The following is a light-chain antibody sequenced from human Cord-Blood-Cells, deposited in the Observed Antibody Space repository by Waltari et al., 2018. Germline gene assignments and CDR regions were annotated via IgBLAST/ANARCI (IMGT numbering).Light chain of an antibody. CDR2: GAS. J-gene: IGKJ1*01. V-gene: IGKV3-20*01. Sequence: EIVLTHSPGTLSLSPGARATLSCRASQSVSSSYLAWYQQKPGQAPRLLIYGASSRATGIPDRFSGSGSGTDFTLTISRREPEDFAVYYCQQYGSSPRTFGQGTKVEIK. CDR1: QSVSSSY. CDR3: QQYGSSPRT.